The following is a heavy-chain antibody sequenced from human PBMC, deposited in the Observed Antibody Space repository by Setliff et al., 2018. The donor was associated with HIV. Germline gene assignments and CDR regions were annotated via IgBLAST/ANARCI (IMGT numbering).Heavy chain of an antibody. J-gene: IGHJ4*02. CDR2: INHSANT. CDR3: ARESPSSSWFYFDF. V-gene: IGHV4-34*01. Sequence: SETLSLTCEVYGGSFSDYYYTWIRQSPGKGLEWIGEINHSANTMDNASLKGRVTLSVDASKSQFSLKLGSVTAADTAVYYCARESPSSSWFYFDFWGQGTLVTVSS. D-gene: IGHD6-13*01. CDR1: GGSFSDYY.